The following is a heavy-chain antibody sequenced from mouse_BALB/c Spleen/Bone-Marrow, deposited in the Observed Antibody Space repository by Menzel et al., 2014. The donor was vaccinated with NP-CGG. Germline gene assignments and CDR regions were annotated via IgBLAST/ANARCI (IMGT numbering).Heavy chain of an antibody. CDR1: GFNIKDYY. D-gene: IGHD2-1*01. CDR2: IDPENGDT. V-gene: IGHV14-4*02. CDR3: NVWDGNYFFDY. J-gene: IGHJ2*01. Sequence: EVQLQQSGAELVRSGASVKLSCTASGFNIKDYYMHWVKQRPEQGLEWIGWIDPENGDTEYAPKFQGKATMTADTSSNTAYLQLSSLTSKDTAVYYCNVWDGNYFFDYWGQGTTLTVSS.